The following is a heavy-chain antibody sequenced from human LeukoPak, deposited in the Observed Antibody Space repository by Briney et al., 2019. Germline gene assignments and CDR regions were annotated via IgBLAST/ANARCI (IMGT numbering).Heavy chain of an antibody. V-gene: IGHV1-69*06. D-gene: IGHD1-26*01. CDR3: ATPVWSGSYEY. Sequence: GASVKVSCKASGGTFSSYAISWVRQAPGQGLEWMGGIIPIFGTANYAQKFQGRVTMTEDTSTDTAYMELSSLRSEDTAVYYCATPVWSGSYEYWGQGTLVTVSS. CDR1: GGTFSSYA. J-gene: IGHJ4*02. CDR2: IIPIFGTA.